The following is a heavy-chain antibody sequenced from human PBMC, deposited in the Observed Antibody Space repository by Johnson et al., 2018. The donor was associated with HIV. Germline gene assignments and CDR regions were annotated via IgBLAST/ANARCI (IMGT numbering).Heavy chain of an antibody. D-gene: IGHD6-6*01. CDR2: IWYDGSDK. Sequence: QMQLVESGGGVVQPGRSLRLSCAASGFTFSSYGMHWVRQAPGKGLEWVAVIWYDGSDKYYEDSVKGRFTISRDNSKNTLYMQMNSLRAEDTAVYYCARASSIAARGADAFDIWGQGTMVTVSS. CDR1: GFTFSSYG. V-gene: IGHV3-33*08. J-gene: IGHJ3*02. CDR3: ARASSIAARGADAFDI.